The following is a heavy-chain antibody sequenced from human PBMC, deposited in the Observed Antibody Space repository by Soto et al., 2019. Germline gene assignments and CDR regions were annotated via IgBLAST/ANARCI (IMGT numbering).Heavy chain of an antibody. CDR1: GFTFSNYA. V-gene: IGHV3-23*01. CDR3: AKERLGRGIDY. CDR2: VNNGGGGT. Sequence: EVLLLDSGGGLVQPGGSLRLSCAASGFTFSNYAMTWVRQAPGTGPEWISTVNNGGGGTYYSDSVKGRFTISRDNSKNTLYLQVRSLRAEDTAGYYCAKERLGRGIDYWGQGILVNVYS. D-gene: IGHD3-10*01. J-gene: IGHJ4*02.